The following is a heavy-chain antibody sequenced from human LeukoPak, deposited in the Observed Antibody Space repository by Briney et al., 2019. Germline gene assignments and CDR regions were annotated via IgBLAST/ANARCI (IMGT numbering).Heavy chain of an antibody. D-gene: IGHD3-10*01. Sequence: QAGGSLRLSCAASGFTFSSYEMNWVRQAPGKGLEWVSYISSSGSIIYYADSVKGRFTISRDNAKNSLYLQMNSLRAEDTAVYYCAKDPTRYYGSGNFDYWGQGTLVTVSS. J-gene: IGHJ4*02. CDR1: GFTFSSYE. CDR3: AKDPTRYYGSGNFDY. CDR2: ISSSGSII. V-gene: IGHV3-48*03.